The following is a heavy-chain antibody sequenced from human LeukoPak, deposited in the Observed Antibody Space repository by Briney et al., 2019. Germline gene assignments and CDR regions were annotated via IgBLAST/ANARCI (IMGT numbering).Heavy chain of an antibody. CDR2: INHSGST. CDR3: ARRDDILTGSPFDY. CDR1: GGSFSGYY. V-gene: IGHV4-34*01. Sequence: SETLSLTCAVYGGSFSGYYWSWIRQPPGKGLEWIWEINHSGSTNYNPSLKSRVTISVDTSKNQFSLKLSSVTAADTAVYYCARRDDILTGSPFDYCGQGTLVTVSS. J-gene: IGHJ4*02. D-gene: IGHD3-9*01.